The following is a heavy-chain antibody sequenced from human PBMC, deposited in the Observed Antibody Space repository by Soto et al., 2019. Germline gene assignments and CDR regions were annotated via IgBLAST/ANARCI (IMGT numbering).Heavy chain of an antibody. D-gene: IGHD1-1*01. V-gene: IGHV4-4*07. Sequence: SEILSLTCTVSGASISGFYWSWIRKSAGKGLEWIGRIYATGTTDYNPSLKSRVMMSVDTSKKQFSLKLRSVTAADTAVYYCVRDGTKTLRDWFDPWGQGISVTVSS. J-gene: IGHJ5*02. CDR1: GASISGFY. CDR2: IYATGTT. CDR3: VRDGTKTLRDWFDP.